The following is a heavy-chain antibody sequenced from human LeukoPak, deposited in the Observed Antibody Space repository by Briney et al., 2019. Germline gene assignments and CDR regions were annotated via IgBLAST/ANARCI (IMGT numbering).Heavy chain of an antibody. CDR3: TTDFVVVPAAMTC. CDR2: IKSKTDGGTT. J-gene: IGHJ4*02. Sequence: GGSLRLSCAASGFTFSNAWMSWVRQAPGKGLEWVGRIKSKTDGGTTDYAAPVKGRFTISRDDSKNTLYLQMDSLKTEDTAVYYCTTDFVVVPAAMTCWGQGTLVTVSS. CDR1: GFTFSNAW. V-gene: IGHV3-15*01. D-gene: IGHD2-2*01.